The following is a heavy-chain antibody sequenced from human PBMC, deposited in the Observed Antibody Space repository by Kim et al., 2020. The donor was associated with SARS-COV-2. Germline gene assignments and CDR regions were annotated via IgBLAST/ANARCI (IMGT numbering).Heavy chain of an antibody. D-gene: IGHD3-3*01. CDR3: AITYYDFWSGYYTGIDY. Sequence: GGSLRLSCAASGFTFSSYAMSWVRQAPGKGLECVSAISGSGGSTYYADSVKGRFTISRDNSKNTLYLQMNSLRAEDTAVYYCAITYYDFWSGYYTGIDYWGQGTLVTVSS. V-gene: IGHV3-23*01. J-gene: IGHJ4*02. CDR1: GFTFSSYA. CDR2: ISGSGGST.